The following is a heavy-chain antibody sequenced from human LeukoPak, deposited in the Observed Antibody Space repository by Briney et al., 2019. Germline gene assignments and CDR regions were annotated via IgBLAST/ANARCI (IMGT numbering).Heavy chain of an antibody. CDR3: ARGRPYDFWSGYSSWFDP. J-gene: IGHJ5*02. CDR1: GYTFTSYD. V-gene: IGHV1-8*01. CDR2: MNPNSGNT. Sequence: ASVKVSCKASGYTFTSYDINWVRQATGQGLEWMGWMNPNSGNTGYAQKFQGRVTMTRNTSISTAYMELSSLRSEDTAVYYCARGRPYDFWSGYSSWFDPWGQGTLVTVSS. D-gene: IGHD3-3*01.